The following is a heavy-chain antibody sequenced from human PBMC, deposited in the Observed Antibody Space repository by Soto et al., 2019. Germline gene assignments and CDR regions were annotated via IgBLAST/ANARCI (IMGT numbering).Heavy chain of an antibody. CDR3: ARDLPTWPTIPYYYYYMDV. J-gene: IGHJ6*03. CDR1: GYTFTSYA. Sequence: ASVKVSCKASGYTFTSYAMHWVRQAPGQRLEWMGWINAGNGNTKYSQKFQGRVTITRDTSASTAYMELSSLRSEDTAVYYCARDLPTWPTIPYYYYYMDVWGKGTTVTVSS. D-gene: IGHD5-12*01. CDR2: INAGNGNT. V-gene: IGHV1-3*01.